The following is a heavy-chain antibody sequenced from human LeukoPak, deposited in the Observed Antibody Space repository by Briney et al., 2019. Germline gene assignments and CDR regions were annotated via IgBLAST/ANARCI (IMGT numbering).Heavy chain of an antibody. CDR2: INPNIGGT. CDR3: ARALLAYDAFDI. V-gene: IGHV1-2*02. Sequence: ASVKVSCKPSGYTFTGYYMHWVRQAPGQALEWMGWINPNIGGTNYPQKFQGRVTMTRDTSISTAYMELSRLRSDDTAVYYCARALLAYDAFDIWGQGTMVTVSS. J-gene: IGHJ3*02. D-gene: IGHD2-8*02. CDR1: GYTFTGYY.